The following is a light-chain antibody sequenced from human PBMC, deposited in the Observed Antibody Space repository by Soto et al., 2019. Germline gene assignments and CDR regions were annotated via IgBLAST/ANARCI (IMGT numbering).Light chain of an antibody. CDR2: QAS. J-gene: IGKJ1*01. V-gene: IGKV1-5*03. CDR3: QQYSSHST. CDR1: QSTSSY. Sequence: DIQMTQSPSTLSASVGDRVTITCRASQSTSSYLAWYQQKPGKAPKLLIYQASSLENGVPSRLSGSGSGTEFSLPISGLQPDDFATYYCQQYSSHSTFGQGTKVDIK.